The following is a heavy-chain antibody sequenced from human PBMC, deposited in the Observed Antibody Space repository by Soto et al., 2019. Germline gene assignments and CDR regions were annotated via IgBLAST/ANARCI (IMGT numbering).Heavy chain of an antibody. J-gene: IGHJ5*02. CDR1: GYTFTNYD. CDR2: MNPNSGNT. Sequence: ASVKVSCKASGYTFTNYDINWVRQATGQGLEWMGWMNPNSGNTGYAQKFQGRVTMTTDTSTSTAYMELRSLRYDDTAVYYCAREWDYYASRTYSNWFDPWGQGTLVTVSS. CDR3: AREWDYYASRTYSNWFDP. D-gene: IGHD3-10*01. V-gene: IGHV1-8*01.